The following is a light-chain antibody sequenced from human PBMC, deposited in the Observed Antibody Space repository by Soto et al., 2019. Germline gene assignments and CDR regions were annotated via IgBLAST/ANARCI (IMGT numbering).Light chain of an antibody. V-gene: IGKV3-11*01. CDR3: QQCTNCPWT. Sequence: EIVLTQSPATLSLSPGEKATLSCRASQRVRSYLVWYQQKPGQAPRLVMYEASTRATGIPARFSGGGSGTDFTLTISSLEPEDSAVYYFQQCTNCPWTFGQGTKVEIK. CDR1: QRVRSY. CDR2: EAS. J-gene: IGKJ1*01.